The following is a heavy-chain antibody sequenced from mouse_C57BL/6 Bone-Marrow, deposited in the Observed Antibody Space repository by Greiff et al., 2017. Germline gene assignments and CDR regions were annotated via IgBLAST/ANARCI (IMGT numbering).Heavy chain of an antibody. Sequence: EVNVVESGGGLVQPGGSLKLSCAASGFTFSDYYMYWVRQTPEKRLEWVAYISNGGGSTYYPDTVKGRFTISRDNAKNTLYLQMSRLKSEDTAMYYCARDEMDYWGQGTSVTVSS. CDR1: GFTFSDYY. J-gene: IGHJ4*01. V-gene: IGHV5-12*01. CDR2: ISNGGGST. CDR3: ARDEMDY.